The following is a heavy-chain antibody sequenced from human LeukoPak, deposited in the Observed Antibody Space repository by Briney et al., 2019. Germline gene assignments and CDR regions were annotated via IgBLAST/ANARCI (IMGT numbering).Heavy chain of an antibody. Sequence: SVKVSCKASGGTFSSYTISWVRQAPGQGLEWMGRIIPILGIANYAQKFQGRVTITADKSTSTAYMELSSLRSEDTAVYYCARDGGASGYSHGYTPLDYWGQGTLVTVSS. J-gene: IGHJ4*02. CDR3: ARDGGASGYSHGYTPLDY. V-gene: IGHV1-69*04. CDR1: GGTFSSYT. D-gene: IGHD5-18*01. CDR2: IIPILGIA.